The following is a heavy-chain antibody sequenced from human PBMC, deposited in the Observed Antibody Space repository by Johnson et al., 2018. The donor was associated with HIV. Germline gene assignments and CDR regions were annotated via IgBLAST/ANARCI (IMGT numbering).Heavy chain of an antibody. CDR3: ARDTDYYGSGSYDDAFDI. Sequence: EQLVESGGDLVQPGGSLRLSCAASGFTFSNYAMSWVRQAPGKGLEWVSVIYSGGSTYYADSVKGRFTISRDNSKNTLYLQMNSLRAEDTAVYYCARDTDYYGSGSYDDAFDIWGQGTMVTVSS. D-gene: IGHD3-10*01. J-gene: IGHJ3*02. V-gene: IGHV3-66*02. CDR2: IYSGGST. CDR1: GFTFSNYA.